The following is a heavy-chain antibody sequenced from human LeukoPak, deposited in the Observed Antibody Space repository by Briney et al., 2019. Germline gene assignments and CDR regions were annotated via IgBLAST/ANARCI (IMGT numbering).Heavy chain of an antibody. V-gene: IGHV3-30*14. J-gene: IGHJ3*02. CDR1: GFTFSSYA. Sequence: PGGSLRLSCAASGFTFSSYAMHWVRQAPGKGLEWVAVISYDGSNKYYADSVKGRFTISRDNSKNTLYLQMNSLRAEDTAVYYCARDPADSSGYYVAFDIWGQGTMVTVSS. CDR2: ISYDGSNK. CDR3: ARDPADSSGYYVAFDI. D-gene: IGHD3-22*01.